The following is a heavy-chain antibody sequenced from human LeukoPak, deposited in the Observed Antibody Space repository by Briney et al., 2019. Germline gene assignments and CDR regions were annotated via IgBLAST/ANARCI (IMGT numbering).Heavy chain of an antibody. J-gene: IGHJ4*02. CDR1: GFTFSSYA. CDR3: AKDRGSSSLYFDY. Sequence: GGSLRLSXAASGFTFSSYAMSWVRQAPGKGLEWISAISGSSGSTYYADSVKGRFTISRDNSKNTLYLQVNSLRAEDTAVYYCAKDRGSSSLYFDYWGQGTLVTVSS. V-gene: IGHV3-23*01. CDR2: ISGSSGST. D-gene: IGHD6-13*01.